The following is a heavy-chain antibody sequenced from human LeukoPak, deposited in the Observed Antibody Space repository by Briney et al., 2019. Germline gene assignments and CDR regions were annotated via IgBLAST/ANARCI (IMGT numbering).Heavy chain of an antibody. V-gene: IGHV4-59*01. D-gene: IGHD2-2*01. J-gene: IGHJ6*03. CDR1: GGSISSYY. CDR2: IYYSGST. Sequence: SEALSLTCTVSGGSISSYYWSWIRQPPGKGLEWIGYIYYSGSTNYNPSLKSRVTISVDTSKNQFSLKLSSVIAADTAVYYCARTTEGYCSSASCFGFSYSYYMDVWGKGTTVTISS. CDR3: ARTTEGYCSSASCFGFSYSYYMDV.